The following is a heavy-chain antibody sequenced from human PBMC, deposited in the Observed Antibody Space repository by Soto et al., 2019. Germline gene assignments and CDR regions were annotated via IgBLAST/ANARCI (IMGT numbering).Heavy chain of an antibody. D-gene: IGHD6-19*01. CDR2: ISFDGHDQ. V-gene: IGHV3-30*03. Sequence: QVQLVESGGGVVAPGRSLRLSCAASGCPFSNYGMHWVHQAPGKGLEWMAVISFDGHDQDYAYSVKGRFTISRDNSKSTLYLQMNRLRAEDTAVYYCASNQWLAPVWGQGNLVTVSS. CDR1: GCPFSNYG. CDR3: ASNQWLAPV. J-gene: IGHJ4*02.